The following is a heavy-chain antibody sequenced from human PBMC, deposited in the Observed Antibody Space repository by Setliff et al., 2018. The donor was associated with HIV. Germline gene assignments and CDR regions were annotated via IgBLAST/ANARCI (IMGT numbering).Heavy chain of an antibody. Sequence: SETLSLTCAVSGYSISSDYYWGWIRQPPGKGLECIGSIFHSGSAYYNPSLQNRVTVSVDAPKNQFSLKLSSLTAADTAMYYCVMAVADKGVYYLDYWGRGTLVTVSS. J-gene: IGHJ4*02. CDR3: VMAVADKGVYYLDY. CDR2: IFHSGSA. D-gene: IGHD6-19*01. CDR1: GYSISSDYY. V-gene: IGHV4-38-2*01.